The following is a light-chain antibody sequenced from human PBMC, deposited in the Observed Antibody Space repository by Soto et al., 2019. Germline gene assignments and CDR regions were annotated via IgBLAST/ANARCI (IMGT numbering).Light chain of an antibody. CDR3: SSWDDTLNGWV. Sequence: QSVLTQSPSASGTPGQRVTISCSGSAFTIGSNTVTWYQQFPGTAPTVLIYSNDQRPSGVPERFSASKSGTSASLAISGLQSEDEAEYFCSSWDDTLNGWVFGGGTKLTVL. V-gene: IGLV1-44*01. CDR1: AFTIGSNT. CDR2: SND. J-gene: IGLJ3*02.